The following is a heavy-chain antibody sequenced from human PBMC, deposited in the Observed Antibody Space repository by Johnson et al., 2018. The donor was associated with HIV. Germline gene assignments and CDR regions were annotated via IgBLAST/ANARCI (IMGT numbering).Heavy chain of an antibody. J-gene: IGHJ3*02. D-gene: IGHD6-19*01. CDR3: ARAGAVGFDAFDI. CDR1: GFTFSSNY. V-gene: IGHV3-66*02. CDR2: IYSGGST. Sequence: EMQLVESGGGLVQPGGSLRLSCAASGFTFSSNYMSWVRQAPGKGLEWVSVIYSGGSTYYADSVKGRFTISRDNSKNTLYLQMNSLRAEDTAVYYCARAGAVGFDAFDIWGQGTMVTVSS.